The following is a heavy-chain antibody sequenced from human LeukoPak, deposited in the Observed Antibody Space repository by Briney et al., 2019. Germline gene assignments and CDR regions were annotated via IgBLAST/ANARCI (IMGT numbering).Heavy chain of an antibody. CDR2: IIPIFGTA. Sequence: ASVKVSCKASGGTFSSYAINWVRQAPGQGLEWMGGIIPIFGTANYAQKFQGRVTITADESTSTAYMELSSLRSEDTAVYYCATAGYYYDSSGYFGYFQHWGQGTLVTVSS. D-gene: IGHD3-22*01. V-gene: IGHV1-69*13. CDR3: ATAGYYYDSSGYFGYFQH. CDR1: GGTFSSYA. J-gene: IGHJ1*01.